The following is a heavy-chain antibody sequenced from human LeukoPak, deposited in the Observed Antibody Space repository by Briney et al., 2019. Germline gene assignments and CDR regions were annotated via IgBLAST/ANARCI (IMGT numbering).Heavy chain of an antibody. CDR3: ARGYPSD. D-gene: IGHD1-26*01. CDR2: TSSSGSNI. J-gene: IGHJ3*01. V-gene: IGHV3-21*01. Sequence: KPGGSLRLSCAASGFTFSGYSMNWVRQAPGKGLEWVSSTSSSGSNIYYADSVKGRFTISRDNGKNSLYLQMNSLRAEDTAVYYCARGYPSDWGQGTMVTVSS. CDR1: GFTFSGYS.